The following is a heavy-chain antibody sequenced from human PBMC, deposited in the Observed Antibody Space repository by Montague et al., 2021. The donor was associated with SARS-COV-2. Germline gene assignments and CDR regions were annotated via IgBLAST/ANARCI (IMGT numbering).Heavy chain of an antibody. Sequence: SLRLSCAASGFTFSSYPITWVRQAPGKGLEWVSGISGSGGSTYYADSVKGRFTISRDNSKNTLYLQMNSLRAEDTAVYYCAKDRFSSGWFGGFDYWGQGTLVTVSS. CDR3: AKDRFSSGWFGGFDY. J-gene: IGHJ4*02. D-gene: IGHD6-19*01. CDR2: ISGSGGST. CDR1: GFTFSSYP. V-gene: IGHV3-23*01.